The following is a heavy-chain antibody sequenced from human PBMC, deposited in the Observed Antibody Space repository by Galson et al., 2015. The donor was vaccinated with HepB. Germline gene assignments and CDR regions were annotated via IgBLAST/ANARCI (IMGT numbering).Heavy chain of an antibody. J-gene: IGHJ4*02. D-gene: IGHD2-21*02. V-gene: IGHV3-7*03. Sequence: SLRLSCAASGFTFSSYWMTWVRQAPGKGLEWVANIKQDGSEKYYVDSVKGRFTISRDNAKNSLYLQMNSLRTEDTAVYFCAREGRMYCGGDCYLHFWGQGTLVTVSS. CDR1: GFTFSSYW. CDR2: IKQDGSEK. CDR3: AREGRMYCGGDCYLHF.